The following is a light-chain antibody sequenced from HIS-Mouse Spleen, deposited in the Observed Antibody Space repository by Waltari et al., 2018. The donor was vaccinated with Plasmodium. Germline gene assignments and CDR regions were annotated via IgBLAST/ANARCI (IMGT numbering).Light chain of an antibody. CDR2: GKN. J-gene: IGLJ2*01. CDR3: NSRDSSGTHGV. V-gene: IGLV3-19*01. CDR1: RLRSYY. Sequence: SSELTQDPAVSVALGQTVRITCQGDRLRSYYASWYQQKPGQAPVLVIYGKNNRPSGIPDRFSGSSAGNTASLTITGAQAEDEADYYCNSRDSSGTHGVFGGGTKLTVL.